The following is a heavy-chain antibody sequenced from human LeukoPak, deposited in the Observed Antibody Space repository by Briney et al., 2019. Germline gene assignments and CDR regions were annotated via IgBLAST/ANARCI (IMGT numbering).Heavy chain of an antibody. J-gene: IGHJ5*02. CDR1: GYSISSGYY. Sequence: PSETLSLTCTVSGYSISSGYYWGWIRQPPGKGPEWIGSIYHSGSTYYNPSLKSRVTISVDTSKNQFSLKLSSVTAADTAVYYCARDLGSWYANWFDPWGQGTLVTVSS. D-gene: IGHD6-13*01. V-gene: IGHV4-38-2*02. CDR2: IYHSGST. CDR3: ARDLGSWYANWFDP.